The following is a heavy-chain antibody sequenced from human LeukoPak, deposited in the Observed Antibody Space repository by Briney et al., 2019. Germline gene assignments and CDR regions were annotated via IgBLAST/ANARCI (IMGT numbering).Heavy chain of an antibody. D-gene: IGHD2-2*01. J-gene: IGHJ4*02. CDR2: ISSSSSYI. Sequence: PGGSLRLSCAASGFTFSSYSMNWVRQAPGKGLEWVSSISSSSSYIYYADSVKGRFTISRDNAKNSLYLQMNSLRAEDTAVYYCARETTLGAAAMDYWGQGTLVTVSS. CDR1: GFTFSSYS. V-gene: IGHV3-21*01. CDR3: ARETTLGAAAMDY.